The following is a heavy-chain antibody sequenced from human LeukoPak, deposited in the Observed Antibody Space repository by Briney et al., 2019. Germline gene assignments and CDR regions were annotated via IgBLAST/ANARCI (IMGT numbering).Heavy chain of an antibody. J-gene: IGHJ5*02. Sequence: ASVKVSCKASGYTFTSYYMHWVRQAPGQGLEWMGITNPSGGSTSYAQKFQGRVTMTRDTSTSTVYMELSSLRSEDTAVYYCAREDYYGSGSYYSHTFDPWGQGTLVTVSS. V-gene: IGHV1-46*01. CDR1: GYTFTSYY. D-gene: IGHD3-10*01. CDR3: AREDYYGSGSYYSHTFDP. CDR2: TNPSGGST.